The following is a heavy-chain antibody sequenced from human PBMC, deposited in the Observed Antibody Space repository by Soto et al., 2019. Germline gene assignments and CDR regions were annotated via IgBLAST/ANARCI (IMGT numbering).Heavy chain of an antibody. Sequence: GGSLRLSCVASGFTFGSHGMHWVRQAPGKGLEGVAVISYDETNEHYVDSVKGRFTISRDNSKSILYLQMNRLRPEDTAVYKCAKDLRTTISDYGMDVWGQGTTVTVSS. CDR3: AKDLRTTISDYGMDV. J-gene: IGHJ6*02. CDR1: GFTFGSHG. CDR2: ISYDETNE. V-gene: IGHV3-30*18.